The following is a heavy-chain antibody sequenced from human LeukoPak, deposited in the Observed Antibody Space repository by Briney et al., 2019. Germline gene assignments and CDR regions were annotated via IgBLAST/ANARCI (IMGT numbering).Heavy chain of an antibody. V-gene: IGHV3-7*01. CDR3: ARDFADYDFWSGAFDY. D-gene: IGHD3-3*01. CDR1: GFTFSRYW. Sequence: GGSLRLSCAASGFTFSRYWMSWVRQAPGKGLEWVANINQDGSEKYYVDSVKGRFTISRDNAKNSLYLQMNSLRAEDTAVYYCARDFADYDFWSGAFDYWGQGTLVTVSS. CDR2: INQDGSEK. J-gene: IGHJ4*02.